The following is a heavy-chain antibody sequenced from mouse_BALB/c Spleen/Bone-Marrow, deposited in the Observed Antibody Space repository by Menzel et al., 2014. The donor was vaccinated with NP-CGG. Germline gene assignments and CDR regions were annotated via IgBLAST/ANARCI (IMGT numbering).Heavy chain of an antibody. V-gene: IGHV2-6-7*01. J-gene: IGHJ4*01. Sequence: QVQLKESGPGLVAPSQSLSITCTVSGFSLTGYGVNWVRQPPGKGLEWLGMIWGGGSTDYNSALKSRLSISKDNSKSQVFLKMNSLQTDDTARYYCARDGYDYAMDYWGQGTSVTVSS. CDR1: GFSLTGYG. D-gene: IGHD2-14*01. CDR3: ARDGYDYAMDY. CDR2: IWGGGST.